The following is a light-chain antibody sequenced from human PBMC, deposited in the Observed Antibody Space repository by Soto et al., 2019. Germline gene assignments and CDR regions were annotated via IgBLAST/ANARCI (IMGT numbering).Light chain of an antibody. CDR3: QQSFITRLT. Sequence: DIQMTQSPSSLSASVGDRVTITCRASQSISSYLNWYQQKPGKAPKLLIYGASSLKSGVPSRFSGSGSETDFTLTISSLQPEDFAAYYCQQSFITRLTFGGGTKVEI. CDR2: GAS. V-gene: IGKV1-39*01. CDR1: QSISSY. J-gene: IGKJ4*01.